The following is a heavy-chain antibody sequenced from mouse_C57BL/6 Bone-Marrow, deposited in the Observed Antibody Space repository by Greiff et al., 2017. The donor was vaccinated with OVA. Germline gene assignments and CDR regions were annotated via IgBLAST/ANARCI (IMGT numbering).Heavy chain of an antibody. CDR1: GFTFTDYY. D-gene: IGHD2-10*01. CDR2: IRNKANGYTT. CDR3: ARYIPLPPYYAYSRNYFDD. Sequence: EVKLVESGGGLVQPGGSLSLSCAASGFTFTDYYMSWVRQPPGKALEWLGFIRNKANGYTTEYSASVKGRFTIPRDNSQSILYLQMNALRAEDSATYYCARYIPLPPYYAYSRNYFDDWGQGTTLTVSS. V-gene: IGHV7-3*01. J-gene: IGHJ2*01.